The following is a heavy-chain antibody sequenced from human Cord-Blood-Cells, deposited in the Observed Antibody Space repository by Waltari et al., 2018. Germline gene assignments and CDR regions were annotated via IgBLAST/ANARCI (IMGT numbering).Heavy chain of an antibody. Sequence: QVQLVQSGAEVKKPGSSLKVYCQASGGNFSSYAISWVRQAPGQGLEWMGGIIPIFGTANYAQKFQGRVTITADESTSTAYMELSSLRSEDTAVYYCAREGLAAAGFDYWGQGTLVTVSS. J-gene: IGHJ4*02. V-gene: IGHV1-69*01. CDR1: GGNFSSYA. D-gene: IGHD6-13*01. CDR2: IIPIFGTA. CDR3: AREGLAAAGFDY.